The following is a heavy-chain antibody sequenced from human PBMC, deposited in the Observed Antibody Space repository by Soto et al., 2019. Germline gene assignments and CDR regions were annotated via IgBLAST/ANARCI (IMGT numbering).Heavy chain of an antibody. D-gene: IGHD1-1*01. V-gene: IGHV4-61*01. CDR3: AREQLENYYYYYGMDV. CDR1: GGSVSSGSYC. CDR2: IYYSGST. Sequence: PSETLSLTCTVSGGSVSSGSYCWSWIRQPPGKGLEWIGYIYYSGSTNYNPSLKSRVTISVDTSKNQFSLKLSSVTAADTAVYYCAREQLENYYYYYGMDVWGQGTTVTVSS. J-gene: IGHJ6*02.